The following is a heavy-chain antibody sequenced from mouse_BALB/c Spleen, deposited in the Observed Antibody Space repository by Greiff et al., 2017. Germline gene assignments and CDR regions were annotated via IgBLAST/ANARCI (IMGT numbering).Heavy chain of an antibody. Sequence: EVKLQESGPGLVKPSQSLSLTCSVTGYSITSGYYWNWIRQFPGNKLEWMGYISYDGSNNYNPSLKNRISITRDTSKNQFFLKLNSVTTEDTATYYCARGDGNYMGWFAYWGQGTLVTVSA. CDR2: ISYDGSN. V-gene: IGHV3-6*02. CDR1: GYSITSGYY. J-gene: IGHJ3*01. CDR3: ARGDGNYMGWFAY. D-gene: IGHD2-1*01.